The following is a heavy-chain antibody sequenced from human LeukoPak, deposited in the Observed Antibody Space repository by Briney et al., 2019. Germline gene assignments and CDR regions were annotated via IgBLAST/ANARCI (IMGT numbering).Heavy chain of an antibody. CDR3: ARDPSSLGRVGAFDI. V-gene: IGHV3-7*01. CDR1: GFSFRDFW. D-gene: IGHD6-6*01. CDR2: INQGGSVK. Sequence: PGGSLRLSXAASGFSFRDFWMTWVRQAPGKGLEWVANINQGGSVKYYVDSVKGRFTISRDNAKNSLYLQMNSLRAEDTAVYYCARDPSSLGRVGAFDIWGQGTMVTVPS. J-gene: IGHJ3*02.